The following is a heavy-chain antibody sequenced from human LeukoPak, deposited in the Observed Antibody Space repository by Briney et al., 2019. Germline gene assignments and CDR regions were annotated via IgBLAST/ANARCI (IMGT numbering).Heavy chain of an antibody. Sequence: TGGPLRLSCAASGFTFSSYEMNWVRQAPGKGLEGVSYISSSGSTIYYADPVKGRFTISRDNAKNSLYLRINSLRAEDTAVYYCARDLDIAVAGTSDAFDIWGQGTMVTVSS. CDR1: GFTFSSYE. V-gene: IGHV3-48*03. CDR2: ISSSGSTI. D-gene: IGHD6-19*01. J-gene: IGHJ3*02. CDR3: ARDLDIAVAGTSDAFDI.